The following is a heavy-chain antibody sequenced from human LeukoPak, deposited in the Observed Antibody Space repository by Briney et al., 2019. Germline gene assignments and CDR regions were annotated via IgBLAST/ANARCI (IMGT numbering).Heavy chain of an antibody. V-gene: IGHV4-61*02. D-gene: IGHD5-12*01. CDR2: IYTSGST. J-gene: IGHJ4*02. CDR1: GDSISSGDYY. Sequence: SQTLSLTCTVSGDSISSGDYYWGWIRQPAGKGLEWIGRIYTSGSTNYNPSLKSRVTISVDTSKSQFSLKLSSVTAADTAVYYCARDGDSGYDSGIDYWGQGTLVTVSS. CDR3: ARDGDSGYDSGIDY.